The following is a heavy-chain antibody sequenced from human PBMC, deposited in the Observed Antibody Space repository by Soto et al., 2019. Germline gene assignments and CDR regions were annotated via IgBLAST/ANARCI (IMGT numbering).Heavy chain of an antibody. V-gene: IGHV1-8*01. Sequence: QVQLVQSGAEVKKPGASVKVSCKASGYTFTSYDINWVRQATGQGLEWMGWMNPNSGNTGYAQKFQGRVTMTRNTSLSTTYMELSSLRSEDTAVYYCARAAVRTTGYYYYYMDVWGKGTTDTVSS. CDR1: GYTFTSYD. D-gene: IGHD4-17*01. CDR2: MNPNSGNT. J-gene: IGHJ6*03. CDR3: ARAAVRTTGYYYYYMDV.